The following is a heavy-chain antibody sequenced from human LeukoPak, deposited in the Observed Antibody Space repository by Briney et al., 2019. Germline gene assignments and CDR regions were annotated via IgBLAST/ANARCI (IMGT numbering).Heavy chain of an antibody. CDR3: ARLASTVTTWLDP. CDR2: IIPIFGTA. V-gene: IGHV1-69*13. Sequence: SVKVSCKASGGTFSSYAISWVRQAPGQGLEWMGGIIPIFGTANYAQKFQGRVTITADESTSTAYMELSSLRSEDTAVYYCARLASTVTTWLDPWGQGTLVTVSS. D-gene: IGHD4-17*01. CDR1: GGTFSSYA. J-gene: IGHJ5*02.